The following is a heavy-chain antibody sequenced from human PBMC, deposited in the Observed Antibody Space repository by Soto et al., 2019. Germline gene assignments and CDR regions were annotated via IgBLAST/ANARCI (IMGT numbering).Heavy chain of an antibody. D-gene: IGHD3-16*01. Sequence: GGALRLSCAASGFTFRINWMSWVRQAPGKGLEWVANIKQDGSEKYYVDSVKGRFTISRDNAKNSLYLQMNSLRAEDTAVYYCAREIAYDYVWGSYVDCWGQGTLVTVSS. CDR3: AREIAYDYVWGSYVDC. CDR2: IKQDGSEK. CDR1: GFTFRINW. V-gene: IGHV3-7*03. J-gene: IGHJ4*02.